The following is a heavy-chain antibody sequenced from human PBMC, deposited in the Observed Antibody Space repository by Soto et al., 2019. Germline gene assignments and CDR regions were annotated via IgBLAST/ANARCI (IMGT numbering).Heavy chain of an antibody. J-gene: IGHJ4*02. CDR3: ARDQVPDTAIPVHSPFDY. V-gene: IGHV3-33*01. CDR2: IWYDGSNK. Sequence: GSLRPSCAASGFTFSSYSMHWVRQAPGKGLEWVAVIWYDGSNKYYADSVKGRFTISRDNSKNTLYLQMNSLRAEDTAVYYCARDQVPDTAIPVHSPFDYWGQGTLVTVSS. D-gene: IGHD2-2*02. CDR1: GFTFSSYS.